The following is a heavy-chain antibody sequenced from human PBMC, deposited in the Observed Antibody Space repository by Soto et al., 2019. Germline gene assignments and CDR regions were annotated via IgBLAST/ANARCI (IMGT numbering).Heavy chain of an antibody. Sequence: GGSRRRSWAVSGFTVSYNYMNWVGQAPGKGLEWVSVIYRGGDTFYADSVKGRFTISRDNSKNTLYLQMNSLRAEDTAVYYCARGMYGSGSYYIGDAFDMWGQGTMVTVSS. D-gene: IGHD3-10*01. CDR3: ARGMYGSGSYYIGDAFDM. CDR1: GFTVSYNY. V-gene: IGHV3-53*01. J-gene: IGHJ3*02. CDR2: IYRGGDT.